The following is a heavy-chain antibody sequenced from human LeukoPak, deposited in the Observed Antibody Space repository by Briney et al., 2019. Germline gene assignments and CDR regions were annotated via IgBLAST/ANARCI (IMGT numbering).Heavy chain of an antibody. V-gene: IGHV3-23*01. J-gene: IGHJ4*02. CDR2: ISGSGGST. D-gene: IGHD3-3*01. CDR3: AKDCSEYYDFWSGYYAYYFDY. CDR1: GFTFSSYA. Sequence: GGSLRLSCAASGFTFSSYAMSWVRQAPGKGLEWVSAISGSGGSTYYADSVKGRFTISRDNSKNTLYLQMNSLRAEDTAVYYCAKDCSEYYDFWSGYYAYYFDYWGQGTLVTVSS.